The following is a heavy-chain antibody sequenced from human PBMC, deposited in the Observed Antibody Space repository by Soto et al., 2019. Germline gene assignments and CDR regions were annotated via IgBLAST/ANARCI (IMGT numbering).Heavy chain of an antibody. J-gene: IGHJ4*02. CDR1: GFTFSSYS. CDR2: ISSSSSYI. D-gene: IGHD2-15*01. V-gene: IGHV3-21*01. CDR3: ARDRYCSGGSCYSWGHDY. Sequence: GGSLRLSCAASGFTFSSYSMNWVRQAPGKGLEWVSSISSSSSYIYYADSVKGRFTISRDNAKNSLYLQMNSLRAEDTAVYYCARDRYCSGGSCYSWGHDYWGQGTLVTVSS.